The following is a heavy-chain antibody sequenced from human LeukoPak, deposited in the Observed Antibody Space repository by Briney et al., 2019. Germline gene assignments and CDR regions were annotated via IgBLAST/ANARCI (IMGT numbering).Heavy chain of an antibody. Sequence: SETRSLTCTVSGGSISSHYWSWIRQPAGKGLEWIGRIYTSGSTNYNPSLKSRVTMSVDTSKNQFSLKLSSVTAADTAVYYCARVSYYYGSGSYLVDYWGQGTLVTVSS. CDR3: ARVSYYYGSGSYLVDY. CDR2: IYTSGST. J-gene: IGHJ4*02. V-gene: IGHV4-4*07. D-gene: IGHD3-10*01. CDR1: GGSISSHY.